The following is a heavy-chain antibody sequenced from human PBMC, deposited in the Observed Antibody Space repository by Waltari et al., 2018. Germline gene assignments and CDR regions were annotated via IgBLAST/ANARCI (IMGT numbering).Heavy chain of an antibody. J-gene: IGHJ6*03. CDR2: IYYSGST. D-gene: IGHD2-2*01. CDR3: ARERGMCSSTSCPRDYYYMDV. Sequence: QVQLQESGPGLVKPSQTLSLTCTVSGGSISSGDYYWSWIRQPPGKGLEWIGYIYYSGSTYYNPSLKSRVTISVDTSKNQFSLKLSSVTAADTAVYYCARERGMCSSTSCPRDYYYMDVWGKGTTVTISS. V-gene: IGHV4-30-4*08. CDR1: GGSISSGDYY.